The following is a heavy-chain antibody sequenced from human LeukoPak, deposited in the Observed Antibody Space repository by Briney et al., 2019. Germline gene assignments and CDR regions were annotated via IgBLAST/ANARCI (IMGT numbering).Heavy chain of an antibody. D-gene: IGHD3-9*01. Sequence: GGSLRLSCAASGFTFSSYAMSWVRQAPGKGLEWVSAISGSGRSTYYADSVKGRFTISRDNSKNTLYLQMNSLRAEDTAVYYCAKSDFDWLLKSPFGYWGQGTLVTVSS. V-gene: IGHV3-23*01. CDR1: GFTFSSYA. CDR2: ISGSGRST. J-gene: IGHJ4*02. CDR3: AKSDFDWLLKSPFGY.